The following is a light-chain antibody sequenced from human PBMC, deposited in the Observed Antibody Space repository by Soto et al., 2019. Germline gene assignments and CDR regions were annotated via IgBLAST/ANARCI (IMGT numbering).Light chain of an antibody. CDR1: QSISSW. V-gene: IGKV1-5*01. CDR3: QKYNSAPLT. J-gene: IGKJ4*01. CDR2: DAS. Sequence: DIQMNQSPSTLSASVGDRVTITCRASQSISSWLAWYQQKPGKAPNLLIYDASSLESGVPSRFSGSGSGTEFTLTISSLQPEDVAAYYCQKYNSAPLTFGGGTKVDIK.